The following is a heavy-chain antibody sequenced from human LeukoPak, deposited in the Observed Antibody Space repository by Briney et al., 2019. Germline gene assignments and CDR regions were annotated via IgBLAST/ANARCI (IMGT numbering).Heavy chain of an antibody. Sequence: QSGGSLRLSCAASGFTFSSYAMHWVRQAPGKGLEWVAVISYDGSNKYYADSVKGRFTISRDNAETSMYLQMNSLGVEDTAVYYCTRGPCTNCPSVDWGQGTLVPVPS. CDR3: TRGPCTNCPSVD. CDR1: GFTFSSYA. CDR2: ISYDGSNK. V-gene: IGHV3-30-3*01. D-gene: IGHD2-2*01. J-gene: IGHJ4*02.